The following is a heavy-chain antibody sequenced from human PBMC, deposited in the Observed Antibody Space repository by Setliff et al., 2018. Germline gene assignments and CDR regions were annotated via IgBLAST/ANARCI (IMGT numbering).Heavy chain of an antibody. CDR1: VGTISTGGYY. V-gene: IGHV4-31*03. CDR2: IYYSRST. J-gene: IGHJ3*02. Sequence: SETLSLTCTVSVGTISTGGYYWSWIRQHPGKGLEWIGYIYYSRSTYYNPALKRRGTISVDTSKNHVSLNLSSVTAADTAVYYCARHKAAITICGVVINPDAFDIWGQGTMVTVSS. D-gene: IGHD3-3*01. CDR3: ARHKAAITICGVVINPDAFDI.